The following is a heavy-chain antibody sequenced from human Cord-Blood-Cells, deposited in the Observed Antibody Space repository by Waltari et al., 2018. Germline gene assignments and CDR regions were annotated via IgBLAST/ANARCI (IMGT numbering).Heavy chain of an antibody. D-gene: IGHD5-18*01. CDR1: GYTLTELS. Sequence: QVQLVQSGAEVKKPGASVKVTCKVSGYTLTELSMHWVRQAPGKGLEWMGGFDPEDGETSYAQKFQGRVTRTEDTSTDTAYMELSSLRSEDTAVYYCAMGWLWSPHDAFDIWGQGTMVTVSS. J-gene: IGHJ3*02. CDR2: FDPEDGET. V-gene: IGHV1-24*01. CDR3: AMGWLWSPHDAFDI.